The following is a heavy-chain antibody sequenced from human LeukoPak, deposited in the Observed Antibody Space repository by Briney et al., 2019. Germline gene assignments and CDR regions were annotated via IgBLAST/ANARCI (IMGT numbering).Heavy chain of an antibody. Sequence: GPVKVSCKASGYTFTGCYMHWVRQAPGQGLEWMGWINPKSGGTHYAQNFQGRVTMTRDTSITTAYMELSRLRSDDTAVYYCARDRYCSGGICYFTDDYWGQGTLVTVSS. V-gene: IGHV1-2*02. CDR3: ARDRYCSGGICYFTDDY. J-gene: IGHJ4*02. CDR1: GYTFTGCY. CDR2: INPKSGGT. D-gene: IGHD2-15*01.